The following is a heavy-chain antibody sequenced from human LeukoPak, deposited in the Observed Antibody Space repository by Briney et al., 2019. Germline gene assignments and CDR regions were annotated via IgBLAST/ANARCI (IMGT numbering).Heavy chain of an antibody. CDR1: GFTFSSYT. V-gene: IGHV3-21*01. CDR2: INTNSRYI. CDR3: ARENFGNPKKYAFDI. Sequence: GGSLRLSCAASGFTFSSYTINWVRQAPGKGLEWVSSINTNSRYIYYADSVKGRFTISRDNAKDSLYLQMSTLRAEDTAVYYCARENFGNPKKYAFDIWGQGTMVTVSS. J-gene: IGHJ3*02. D-gene: IGHD1-7*01.